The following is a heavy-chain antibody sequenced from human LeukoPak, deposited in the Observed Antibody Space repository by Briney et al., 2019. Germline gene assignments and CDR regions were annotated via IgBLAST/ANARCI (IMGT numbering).Heavy chain of an antibody. CDR1: GFTFSNLW. V-gene: IGHV3-7*04. J-gene: IGHJ3*02. D-gene: IGHD3-10*02. CDR2: IKQDGREK. Sequence: QPGGSLRLSCAASGFTFSNLWMSWVRQAPGKGLEWVANIKQDGREKYYVDSVKGRFTISRDNAKNSQYLQMNSLRAEDTAVYYCARESPVPGNFAFDIWGQGTMVTVSS. CDR3: ARESPVPGNFAFDI.